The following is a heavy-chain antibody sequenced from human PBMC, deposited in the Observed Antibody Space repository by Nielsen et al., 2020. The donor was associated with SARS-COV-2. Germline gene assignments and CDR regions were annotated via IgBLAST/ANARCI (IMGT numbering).Heavy chain of an antibody. CDR2: INHSGST. D-gene: IGHD6-13*01. Sequence: WIRQPPGKGLEWIGEINHSGSTNYNPSLKSRVTISVDTSKNQFSLKLSSVTAADTAVYYCARGIIAAAGKSWFDPWGQGTLVTVSS. V-gene: IGHV4-34*01. CDR3: ARGIIAAAGKSWFDP. J-gene: IGHJ5*02.